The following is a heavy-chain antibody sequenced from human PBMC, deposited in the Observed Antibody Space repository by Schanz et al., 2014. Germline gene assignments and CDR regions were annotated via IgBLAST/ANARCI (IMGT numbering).Heavy chain of an antibody. D-gene: IGHD3-10*01. CDR2: IVPIAGIT. V-gene: IGHV1-46*01. J-gene: IGHJ6*02. CDR3: ARAKRFGDMDV. CDR1: GFPFLPSP. Sequence: VSCTSSGFPFLPSPLNSLRQSPGQGLEWMGRIVPIAGITNYAQRFQGRVTVTRDTSRSTVYMELSSLRSEDTAVYYCARAKRFGDMDVWGQGTTVTVSS.